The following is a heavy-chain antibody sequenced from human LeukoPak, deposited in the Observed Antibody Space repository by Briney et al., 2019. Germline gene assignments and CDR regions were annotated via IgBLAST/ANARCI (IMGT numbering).Heavy chain of an antibody. CDR2: IYTSGST. CDR1: GGSSSSGSYY. CDR3: ARGGGYCSGGSCLRYFDL. V-gene: IGHV4-61*02. D-gene: IGHD2-15*01. J-gene: IGHJ2*01. Sequence: SQTLSLTCTVSGGSSSSGSYYWSWIRQPAGKGLEWIGRIYTSGSTNYNPSLKSRVTISVDTSKNQFSLKLSSVTAADTAVYYCARGGGYCSGGSCLRYFDLWGRGTLVTVSS.